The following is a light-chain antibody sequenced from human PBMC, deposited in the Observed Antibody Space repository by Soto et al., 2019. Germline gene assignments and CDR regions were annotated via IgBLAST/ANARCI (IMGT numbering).Light chain of an antibody. J-gene: IGKJ2*01. V-gene: IGKV3-15*01. CDR3: QQYNNWTHP. CDR2: GVS. Sequence: EIVMTQSPATLSVSPGERATLSCRASQSVSSKLAWFQQKPGQAPSLLIYGVSTRAIGVPVRFSGSGSGTEFTLTINSLQSEDFAVYYCQQYNNWTHPFGQGTKVDIX. CDR1: QSVSSK.